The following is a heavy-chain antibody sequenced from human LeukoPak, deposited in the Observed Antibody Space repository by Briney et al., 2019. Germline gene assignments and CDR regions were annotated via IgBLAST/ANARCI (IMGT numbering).Heavy chain of an antibody. J-gene: IGHJ4*02. CDR2: IIGGGGST. D-gene: IGHD3-9*01. V-gene: IGHV3-23*01. Sequence: PGGSLRLSCAASGFPFSSHGMSWVRQAPGKGLEWVSGIIGGGGSTYYADSVKGRFTISRDNSKNTLYLQMNSLRAEDTAVYYCAKGGWVLRYFDWLLPFDYWGQGTLVTVSS. CDR3: AKGGWVLRYFDWLLPFDY. CDR1: GFPFSSHG.